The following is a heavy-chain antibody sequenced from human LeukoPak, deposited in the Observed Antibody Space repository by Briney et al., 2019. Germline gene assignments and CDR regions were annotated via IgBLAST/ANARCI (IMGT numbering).Heavy chain of an antibody. Sequence: SGGSLRLSCAASGFTFSSYGMHWVRQAPGKGLEWVAVISYDGSNKYYADSVKGRFTISRDNSKNTLYLQMNSLRAEDTAVYYCAKPDVDGDPFYYFDYWGQGTLVTVSS. D-gene: IGHD5-12*01. CDR3: AKPDVDGDPFYYFDY. J-gene: IGHJ4*02. CDR2: ISYDGSNK. V-gene: IGHV3-30*18. CDR1: GFTFSSYG.